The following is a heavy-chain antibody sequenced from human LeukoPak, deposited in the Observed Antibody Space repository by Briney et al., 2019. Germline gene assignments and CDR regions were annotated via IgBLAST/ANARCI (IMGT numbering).Heavy chain of an antibody. Sequence: PSETLSLTCAVYSGSFSGYYWSWIRQPPGKGLEWIGEINHSGSTNYNPSLKSRVTISVDTSKNQFSLKLSSVTAADTAVYYCARRYSSSWSTVNWFDPWGQGTLVTVSS. CDR3: ARRYSSSWSTVNWFDP. V-gene: IGHV4-34*01. CDR1: SGSFSGYY. CDR2: INHSGST. J-gene: IGHJ5*02. D-gene: IGHD6-13*01.